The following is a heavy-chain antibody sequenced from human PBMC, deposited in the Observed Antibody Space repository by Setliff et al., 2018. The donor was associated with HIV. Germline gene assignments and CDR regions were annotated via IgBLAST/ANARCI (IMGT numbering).Heavy chain of an antibody. V-gene: IGHV4-34*01. CDR3: AGGFPKYSFRLFDS. CDR2: IDHGGSP. D-gene: IGHD4-4*01. J-gene: IGHJ5*01. CDR1: GRSLSIYF. Sequence: SETLSLTCAVYGRSLSIYFWTWIRQSPGKGLEWIGEIDHGGSPTYNPSFKSRVSISLDTANKQFSLTLNSLTAADSALYFCAGGFPKYSFRLFDSWGQGTLVTVSS.